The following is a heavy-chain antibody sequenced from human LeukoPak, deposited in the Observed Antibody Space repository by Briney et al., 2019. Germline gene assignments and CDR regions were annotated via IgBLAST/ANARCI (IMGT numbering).Heavy chain of an antibody. J-gene: IGHJ6*03. Sequence: ASVKVSCKASGYAFTGYYIHWVRQAPGQGLKWMGWINPNSGGTNYAQKFQGRVTMTRDTSISTAYMEVSRLRSDDTAVYYCARDYDPDYYYNMDVWGKGTMITVSS. V-gene: IGHV1-2*02. CDR1: GYAFTGYY. CDR2: INPNSGGT. CDR3: ARDYDPDYYYNMDV. D-gene: IGHD3-3*01.